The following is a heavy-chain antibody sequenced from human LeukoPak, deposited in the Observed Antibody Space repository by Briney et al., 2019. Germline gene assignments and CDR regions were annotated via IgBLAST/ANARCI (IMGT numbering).Heavy chain of an antibody. CDR1: GFTFTNYA. D-gene: IGHD2-21*02. CDR2: ISGSSGTI. CDR3: ACEVVTAATFDY. J-gene: IGHJ4*02. V-gene: IGHV3-23*01. Sequence: GGSLRLSWVVSGFTFTNYAMGWVRQAPGKGLEWLSFISGSSGTIYYADSVEGRFTVSRDNYRNTLYLQMNSLRADDTALYYCACEVVTAATFDYWGQGTLVAVAS.